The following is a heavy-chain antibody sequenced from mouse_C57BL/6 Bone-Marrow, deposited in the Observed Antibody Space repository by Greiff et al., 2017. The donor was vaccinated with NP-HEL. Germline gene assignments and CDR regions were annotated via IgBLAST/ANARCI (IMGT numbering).Heavy chain of an antibody. Sequence: EVQRVESGGGLVKPGGSLKLSCAASGFTFSSYTMSWVRQTPEKRLEWVATISGGGGNTYYPDSVKGRFTISRDNAKNTLYLQMSSLRSEDTALYYCARRYYFFAYWGQGTLVTVSA. CDR3: ARRYYFFAY. CDR1: GFTFSSYT. V-gene: IGHV5-9*01. CDR2: ISGGGGNT. J-gene: IGHJ3*01. D-gene: IGHD1-1*01.